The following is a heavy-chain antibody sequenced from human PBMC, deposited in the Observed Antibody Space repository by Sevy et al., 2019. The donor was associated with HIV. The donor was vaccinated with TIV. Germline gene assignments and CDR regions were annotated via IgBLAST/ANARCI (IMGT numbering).Heavy chain of an antibody. Sequence: GGSLRLSCAASGFTFSNYWMHWVRQAPGKGLVWVSRINSDGSSTRYADFVKGRFTISRDNAKNTLYLQMNGLRAEDTALYYCARGGSYYYDSSGTDALDIWGQGTMVTVSS. J-gene: IGHJ3*02. V-gene: IGHV3-74*01. CDR2: INSDGSST. D-gene: IGHD3-22*01. CDR3: ARGGSYYYDSSGTDALDI. CDR1: GFTFSNYW.